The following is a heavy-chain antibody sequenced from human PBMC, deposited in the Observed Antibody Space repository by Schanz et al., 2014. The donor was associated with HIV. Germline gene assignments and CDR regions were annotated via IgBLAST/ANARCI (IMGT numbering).Heavy chain of an antibody. V-gene: IGHV4-34*01. J-gene: IGHJ4*02. CDR1: GGSFSAYY. CDR2: INHSGST. Sequence: QVQLQQWGAGLLKPSETLSLTCVVYGGSFSAYYWSWIRQPPGKGLEWIGKINHSGSTNYNPSLKSRVTISVDTSKNQFSLRLNSVTAADTAVYYCARTPYYFDYGGQGTLVTVSS. CDR3: ARTPYYFDY.